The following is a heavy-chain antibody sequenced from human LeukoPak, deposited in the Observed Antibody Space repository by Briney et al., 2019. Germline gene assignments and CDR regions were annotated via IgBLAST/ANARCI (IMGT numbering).Heavy chain of an antibody. D-gene: IGHD2-2*02. CDR2: ISAYNGNT. Sequence: ASVKVSCKASGYTFTSYGISWVRQAPGQGLEWMRWISAYNGNTNYAQKLQGRVTMTTDTSTSTAYMELRSLRSDDTAVYYCARGGCSSTSCYSPYYYYGMDVWGQGTTVTVSS. V-gene: IGHV1-18*01. CDR3: ARGGCSSTSCYSPYYYYGMDV. CDR1: GYTFTSYG. J-gene: IGHJ6*02.